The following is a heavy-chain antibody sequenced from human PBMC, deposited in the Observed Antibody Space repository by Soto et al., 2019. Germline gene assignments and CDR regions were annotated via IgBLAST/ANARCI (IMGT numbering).Heavy chain of an antibody. J-gene: IGHJ4*02. CDR2: ISGYNGTT. CDR3: ARTVLRGGELSLYGEDY. V-gene: IGHV1-18*01. Sequence: QVQLVQSGAEVKKPGASVKVSCKASGYTFTRYGINWVRQAPGQGPEWMGWISGYNGTTHYAQKLQGRVTMTTDTSTTTAYMELRSLRSDDTAVYFCARTVLRGGELSLYGEDYWGQGTLVTVSS. CDR1: GYTFTRYG. D-gene: IGHD3-16*02.